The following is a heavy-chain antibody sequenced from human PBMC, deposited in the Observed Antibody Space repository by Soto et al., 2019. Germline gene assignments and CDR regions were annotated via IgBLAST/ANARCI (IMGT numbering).Heavy chain of an antibody. J-gene: IGHJ4*02. CDR2: ITGHGGDI. V-gene: IGHV3-23*01. CDR1: GFIFSSYA. D-gene: IGHD2-15*01. CDR3: AREDGGGPFDF. Sequence: EVQLLEFGGGLVRPGGSLRLSCAAYGFIFSSYAMHWVRQAPGKGLEWVSGITGHGGDIYYADSVQGRFTISRDTATSTRDLQMDNLRADDTAVYYCAREDGGGPFDFGGQGALVTVSS.